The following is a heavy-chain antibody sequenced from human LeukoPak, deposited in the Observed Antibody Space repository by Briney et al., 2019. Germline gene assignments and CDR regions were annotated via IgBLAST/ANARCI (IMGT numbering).Heavy chain of an antibody. CDR3: ARGGAGRYCSGGSCYQREDY. V-gene: IGHV3-30-3*01. Sequence: QPGRSLRLSCAASGFTFSSYAMHWVRQAPGKGLEWVAVISYDGSNKYYADSVKGRFTISRDNAKNSLYLQMNSLRDEDTAVYYCARGGAGRYCSGGSCYQREDYWGQGTLVTVSS. J-gene: IGHJ4*02. D-gene: IGHD2-15*01. CDR2: ISYDGSNK. CDR1: GFTFSSYA.